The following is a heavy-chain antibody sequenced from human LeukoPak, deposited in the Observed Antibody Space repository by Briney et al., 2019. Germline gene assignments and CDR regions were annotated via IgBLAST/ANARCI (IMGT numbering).Heavy chain of an antibody. J-gene: IGHJ4*02. V-gene: IGHV3-30*02. CDR3: AKSLRSIAARWAYDY. CDR2: IRYDGSNK. CDR1: GFTFSSYG. D-gene: IGHD6-6*01. Sequence: GGSLRLSCAASGFTFSSYGMHWVRQAPGKGLEWVAFIRYDGSNKYYADSVRGRFTISRDNSKNTLYLQMNSLRAEDTAVYYCAKSLRSIAARWAYDYWGQGTLVTVSS.